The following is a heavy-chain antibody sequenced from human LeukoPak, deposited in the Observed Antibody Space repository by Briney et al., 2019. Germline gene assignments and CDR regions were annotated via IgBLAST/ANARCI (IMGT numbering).Heavy chain of an antibody. Sequence: SETLSLTCTVSGDSISSYYWSWIRQPPGKGLEWIGYIYYSGSTNYNPSLKSRVTISVDTSKNQFSLKLSSVTAADTAVYYCARGIAAAGSDYYYYYMDVWGKGTTVTVSS. CDR1: GDSISSYY. CDR3: ARGIAAAGSDYYYYYMDV. V-gene: IGHV4-59*01. D-gene: IGHD6-13*01. CDR2: IYYSGST. J-gene: IGHJ6*03.